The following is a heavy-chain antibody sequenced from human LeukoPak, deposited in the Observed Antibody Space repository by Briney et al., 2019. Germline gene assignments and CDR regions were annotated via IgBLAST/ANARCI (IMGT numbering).Heavy chain of an antibody. D-gene: IGHD2-21*02. CDR1: GGTFSSYA. CDR3: ARGVVTAKPYRYFQH. V-gene: IGHV1-69*01. Sequence: ASVKVSCKASGGTFSSYAISWVRQAPGQGLEWMGGIIPIFGTANYAQKFQGRVTITADESTSTAYMELSSLRSEDTAVYYCARGVVTAKPYRYFQHWGQGTLVTVSS. J-gene: IGHJ1*01. CDR2: IIPIFGTA.